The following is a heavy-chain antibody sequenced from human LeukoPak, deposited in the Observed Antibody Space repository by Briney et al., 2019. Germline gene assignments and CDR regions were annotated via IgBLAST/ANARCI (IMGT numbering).Heavy chain of an antibody. CDR3: ARERGTFDY. CDR1: GGSISSSSYY. D-gene: IGHD1-1*01. Sequence: PSETLSLTCTVSGGSISSSSYYWTWIRQPPGRGLEWIGYIYHSGSTNYNPSLKSRVTISVDTSKNQFSLRLSSVTAADTAVYYCARERGTFDYWGQGSLVTVSS. J-gene: IGHJ4*02. V-gene: IGHV4-61*01. CDR2: IYHSGST.